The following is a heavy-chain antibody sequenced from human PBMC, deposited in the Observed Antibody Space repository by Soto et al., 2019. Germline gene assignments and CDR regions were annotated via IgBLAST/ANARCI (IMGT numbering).Heavy chain of an antibody. V-gene: IGHV1-8*01. CDR3: AKEKDFQSVQGTMPIDN. Sequence: ASVKVSCKASGYTFLDYDINWVRQAPGQGLEWMGWMNPKSGNTGYAQKFQGRVTMTRSTPLTTAYLELSGLTSEDTAVYYCAKEKDFQSVQGTMPIDNWG. J-gene: IGHJ4*01. D-gene: IGHD2-2*01. CDR1: GYTFLDYD. CDR2: MNPKSGNT.